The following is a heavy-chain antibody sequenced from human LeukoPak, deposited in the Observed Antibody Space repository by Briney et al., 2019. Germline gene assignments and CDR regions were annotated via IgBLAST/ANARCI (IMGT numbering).Heavy chain of an antibody. V-gene: IGHV3-23*01. CDR2: ISGSGDKT. J-gene: IGHJ4*02. D-gene: IGHD4-17*01. CDR1: GFTFSSYA. CDR3: LRGTVTPDY. Sequence: GGSLRLSCAASGFTFSSYAMSWVRQAPGKGLEWVSGISGSGDKTYYADSVKGRFTISRDNSMNTLYLQMINLGAEDTAIYYCLRGTVTPDYWGQGALVTVSS.